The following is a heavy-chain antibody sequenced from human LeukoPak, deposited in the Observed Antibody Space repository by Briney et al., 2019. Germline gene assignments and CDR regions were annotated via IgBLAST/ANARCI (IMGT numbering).Heavy chain of an antibody. CDR3: ARGLSIAAAGTYYFDY. V-gene: IGHV4-34*01. CDR2: INHSGST. D-gene: IGHD6-13*01. Sequence: PSETLSLTCAVYGGTFNAYYWSWSRQPPGKGLEWIGEINHSGSTNYNPSLKSRVTISVDTSKNQFSLKLSSVTAADTAVYYCARGLSIAAAGTYYFDYWGQGTLVTVSS. CDR1: GGTFNAYY. J-gene: IGHJ4*02.